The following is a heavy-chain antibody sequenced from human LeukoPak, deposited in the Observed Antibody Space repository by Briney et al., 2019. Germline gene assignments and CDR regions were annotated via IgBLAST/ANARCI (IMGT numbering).Heavy chain of an antibody. V-gene: IGHV1-8*01. Sequence: ASVKVSCEASGYTFTSYDINWVRQATGQGLEWMGWMNPNSGNTGYAQKFQGRVTMTRNTSISTAYMELSSLRSEDTAVYYCAGVRGVIINRGYGMDVWGQGTTVTVSS. J-gene: IGHJ6*02. D-gene: IGHD3-10*01. CDR2: MNPNSGNT. CDR1: GYTFTSYD. CDR3: AGVRGVIINRGYGMDV.